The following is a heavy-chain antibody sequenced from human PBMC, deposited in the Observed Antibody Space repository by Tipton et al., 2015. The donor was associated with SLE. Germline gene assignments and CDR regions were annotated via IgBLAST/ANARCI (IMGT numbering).Heavy chain of an antibody. CDR2: IYTSGST. D-gene: IGHD6-19*01. J-gene: IGHJ1*01. V-gene: IGHV4-61*02. CDR3: ARGGEAVAGTSYFQH. Sequence: TLSLTCTVSGGPISSGSYYWSWIRQPAGKGLEWIGRIYTSGSTNYNPSLKSRVTISVDTSKNQFSLKLSSVTAADTAVYYCARGGEAVAGTSYFQHWGQGTLVTVSS. CDR1: GGPISSGSYY.